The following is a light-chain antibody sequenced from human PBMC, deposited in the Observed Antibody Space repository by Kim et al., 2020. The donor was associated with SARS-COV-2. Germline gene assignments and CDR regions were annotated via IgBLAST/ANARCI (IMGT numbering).Light chain of an antibody. J-gene: IGKJ1*01. Sequence: IQMTQSPSSLSASIGDTVTITCRASQAITKYLAWYQQKPGKAPKLLISAASTLQSGVPSRFSGSGSGTDFTLTISSLQPEDVATYYCQKFNGAPWTFGQGTKVDIK. CDR2: AAS. CDR3: QKFNGAPWT. V-gene: IGKV1-27*01. CDR1: QAITKY.